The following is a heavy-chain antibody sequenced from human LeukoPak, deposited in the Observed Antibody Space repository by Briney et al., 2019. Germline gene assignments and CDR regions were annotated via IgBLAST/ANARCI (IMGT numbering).Heavy chain of an antibody. Sequence: GGSLRLSCAASGFPFSGYWMDWVRQAPGKGMEWVANIKEDGSQQYYADSVKGRFTISRDNAKNSLYLQMNSLRVEDTAIYYCSRSLDYLGQGALVTVSS. J-gene: IGHJ4*02. CDR1: GFPFSGYW. CDR3: SRSLDY. V-gene: IGHV3-7*01. CDR2: IKEDGSQQ.